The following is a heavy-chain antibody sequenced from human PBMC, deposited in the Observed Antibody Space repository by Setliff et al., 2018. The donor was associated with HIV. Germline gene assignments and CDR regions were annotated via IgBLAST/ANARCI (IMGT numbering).Heavy chain of an antibody. CDR2: IIPVLGLS. V-gene: IGHV1-69*10. CDR3: HSGYDTEEQSYFDY. Sequence: SVKVSCKASGDTFSSYAISWVRQAPGQGLEWMGGIIPVLGLSYYAQNFQGRVTITADESTSTAYMELSSLRSEDTAVYYCHSGYDTEEQSYFDYWGQGALVTVSS. J-gene: IGHJ4*02. D-gene: IGHD5-12*01. CDR1: GDTFSSYA.